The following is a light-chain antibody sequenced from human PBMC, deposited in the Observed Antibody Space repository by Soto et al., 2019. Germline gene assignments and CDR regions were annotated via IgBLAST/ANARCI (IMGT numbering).Light chain of an antibody. V-gene: IGKV1-13*02. Sequence: AIRVTQSPSSLSASTGDRVTITCRASQSISSYLNWYQQKPGKAPKLLIYDASSLESGVPSRFSGSGSGTEFTLTISSLQPDDFATYYCQQFNSFPLTFGGGTKVDIK. CDR3: QQFNSFPLT. CDR1: QSISSY. J-gene: IGKJ4*01. CDR2: DAS.